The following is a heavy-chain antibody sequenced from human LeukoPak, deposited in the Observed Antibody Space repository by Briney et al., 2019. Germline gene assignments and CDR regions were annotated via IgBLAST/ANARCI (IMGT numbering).Heavy chain of an antibody. CDR1: GFTFSSYW. CDR2: IDKDGIT. D-gene: IGHD3-22*01. CDR3: ASLIPFYLDSSDYPGGY. Sequence: GGSLRLSCAASGFTFSSYWMSWVRQAPGKGLEWLSVIDKDGITNYADSVRGRFTISRDHSKNTVYLQLNSLRAEDTAVYYCASLIPFYLDSSDYPGGYWGQGTLVTVSS. V-gene: IGHV3-53*01. J-gene: IGHJ4*02.